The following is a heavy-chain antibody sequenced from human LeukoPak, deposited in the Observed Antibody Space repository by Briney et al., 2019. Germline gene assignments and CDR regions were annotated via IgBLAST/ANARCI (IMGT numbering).Heavy chain of an antibody. V-gene: IGHV1-69*05. CDR1: GGTFSSYA. CDR2: IIPIFGTA. D-gene: IGHD6-19*01. J-gene: IGHJ4*02. Sequence: SVKASCKASGGTFSSYAISWVRQAPGQGLEWMGRIIPIFGTANYAQKFQGRVTITTDESTSTAYMELSSLRSGDTAVYYCARDAGYSSGWDYWGQGTLVTVSS. CDR3: ARDAGYSSGWDY.